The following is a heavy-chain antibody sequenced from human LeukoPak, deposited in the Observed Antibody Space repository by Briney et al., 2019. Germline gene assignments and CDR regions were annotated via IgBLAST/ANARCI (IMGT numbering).Heavy chain of an antibody. J-gene: IGHJ6*04. CDR1: GGSFSGYY. Sequence: SETMSLTCAVYGGSFSGYYWSWIRQPPGKGLEWIGEINHSGSTNYNPSLKSRVTISVDTSKNQFSLKLSSVTAADTAVYYCASRQLVVWGKGTTVTVSS. CDR3: ASRQLVV. D-gene: IGHD1-1*01. CDR2: INHSGST. V-gene: IGHV4-34*01.